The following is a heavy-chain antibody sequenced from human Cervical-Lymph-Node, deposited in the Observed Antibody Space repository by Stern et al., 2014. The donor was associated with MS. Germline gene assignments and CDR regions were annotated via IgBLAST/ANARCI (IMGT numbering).Heavy chain of an antibody. CDR3: ARHILSGSFIFDY. Sequence: QLQLQESGPGLVKPSETLSLTCTVSGGSISSSSYYWGWIRQPPGKGLEWIGSIYYSGSTYYNPSLKSRVTISVATSKNQFSLKRISVTAADTAVYYCARHILSGSFIFDYWGQGTLVTVSS. D-gene: IGHD1-26*01. J-gene: IGHJ4*02. CDR2: IYYSGST. CDR1: GGSISSSSYY. V-gene: IGHV4-39*01.